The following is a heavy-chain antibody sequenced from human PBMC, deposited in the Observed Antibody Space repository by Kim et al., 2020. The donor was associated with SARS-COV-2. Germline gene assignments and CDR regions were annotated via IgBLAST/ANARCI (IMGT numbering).Heavy chain of an antibody. CDR1: GGSLSSSSYY. D-gene: IGHD6-19*01. Sequence: SETLSLTCTVSGGSLSSSSYYWGWIRQPPGKGLEWIGTAYYIGNTYYNPSLKSRVTISVDTSKNQFSLKLGSVTAADTAVYYCARDQRYSSGWYVAVYYYYMDVWGKGPTVTVSS. CDR3: ARDQRYSSGWYVAVYYYYMDV. V-gene: IGHV4-39*02. J-gene: IGHJ6*03. CDR2: AYYIGNT.